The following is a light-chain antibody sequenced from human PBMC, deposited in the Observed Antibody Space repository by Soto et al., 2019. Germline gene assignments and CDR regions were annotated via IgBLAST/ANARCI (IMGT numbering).Light chain of an antibody. CDR2: DAS. CDR1: QSVSSN. Sequence: EIVMTQSPATLSVSPGESATLPCRASQSVSSNLAWHQQKPGQAPRILMYDASTRATGISARFSGSGSGTEFTLTISSLQSEDFAVYYCQQYHNWPITFGQGTRLEIK. CDR3: QQYHNWPIT. V-gene: IGKV3-15*01. J-gene: IGKJ5*01.